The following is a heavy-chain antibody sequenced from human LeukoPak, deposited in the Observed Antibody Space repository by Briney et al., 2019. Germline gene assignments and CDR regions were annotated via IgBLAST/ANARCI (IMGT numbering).Heavy chain of an antibody. D-gene: IGHD4-17*01. J-gene: IGHJ4*02. V-gene: IGHV1-46*01. CDR2: INPSGGST. CDR3: ARHGDYPIGNY. CDR1: GYTFTSYY. Sequence: ASVKVSCKASGYTFTSYYMHWVRQAPGQGLEWMGIINPSGGSTSYAQKFQGRVTMTTDTSTSTAYMELRSLRSDDTAVYYCARHGDYPIGNYWGQGTLVTVSS.